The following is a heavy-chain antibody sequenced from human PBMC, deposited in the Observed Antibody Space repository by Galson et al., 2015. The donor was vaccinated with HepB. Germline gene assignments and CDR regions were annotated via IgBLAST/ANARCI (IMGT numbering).Heavy chain of an antibody. CDR2: INPNSGGT. CDR3: ARERGWGEDYGGNHGITNAFDI. V-gene: IGHV1-2*02. Sequence: CKASGYTFTGYYMHWVRQAPGQGLEWMGWINPNSGGTNYAQKFQGRVTMTRDTSISTAYMELSRLRSDDTAVYYCARERGWGEDYGGNHGITNAFDIWGQGTMVTVSS. CDR1: GYTFTGYY. D-gene: IGHD4-23*01. J-gene: IGHJ3*02.